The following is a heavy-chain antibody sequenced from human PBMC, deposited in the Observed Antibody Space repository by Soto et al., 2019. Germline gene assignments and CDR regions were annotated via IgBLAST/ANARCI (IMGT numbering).Heavy chain of an antibody. CDR2: ISSGGSSK. CDR3: ARRGPLNNIEVVPDYFGLDV. V-gene: IGHV3-11*01. D-gene: IGHD2-15*01. J-gene: IGHJ6*02. Sequence: GGSLRLSCEASGFTFRDYYMSWIRQAPGKGLEWISYISSGGSSKFYTESVKGRFTISRDIAKNSLYLQMDGLRVEDTGVYFCARRGPLNNIEVVPDYFGLDVWGQGTTVT. CDR1: GFTFRDYY.